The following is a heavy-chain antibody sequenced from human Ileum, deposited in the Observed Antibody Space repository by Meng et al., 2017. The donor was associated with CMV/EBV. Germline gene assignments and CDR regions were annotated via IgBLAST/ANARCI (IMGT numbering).Heavy chain of an antibody. CDR3: ARAAARGVPVDY. J-gene: IGHJ4*02. CDR2: VHFTGGI. Sequence: QVQLQESGPRLVRPSETLSLTCTVSGFSISNYYWTWIRQSAVKGLEFIGRVHFTGGIDYNPSLMSRVTMSVDTSRNQLSLNVKSVTAADTAVYYCARAAARGVPVDYWGQGILVTVSS. CDR1: GFSISNYY. D-gene: IGHD3-10*01. V-gene: IGHV4-4*07.